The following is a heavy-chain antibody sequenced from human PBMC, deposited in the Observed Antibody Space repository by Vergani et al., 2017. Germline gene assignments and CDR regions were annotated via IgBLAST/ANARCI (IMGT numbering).Heavy chain of an antibody. CDR2: ISPKTGDT. J-gene: IGHJ5*01. CDR3: AHSWNFGRRDWFDS. Sequence: QVQLMQSGPVMKKPGGSMKVSCQASESTFSDYNIHWVRQAPGQGLQWMGWISPKTGDTDYLKRFQDRVTMTRDASTNTVYLKMTRLTSDDTAIYYCAHSWNFGRRDWFDSWGPGTLVTVSS. CDR1: ESTFSDYN. V-gene: IGHV1-2*02. D-gene: IGHD1-26*01.